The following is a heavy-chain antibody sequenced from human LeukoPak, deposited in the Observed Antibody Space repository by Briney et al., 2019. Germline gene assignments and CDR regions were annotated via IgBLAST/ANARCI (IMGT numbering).Heavy chain of an antibody. CDR3: ATLSYSGSSRGAYYYYYYGMDV. CDR2: FDPEDGET. Sequence: GASVKVSCKVSVYTLTELSMHWVRQAPGKGLEWMGGFDPEDGETIYAQKFQGRVTMTEDTSTDTAYMELSSLRSEDTAVYYCATLSYSGSSRGAYYYYYYGMDVWGQGTTVTVSS. J-gene: IGHJ6*02. D-gene: IGHD6-19*01. V-gene: IGHV1-24*01. CDR1: VYTLTELS.